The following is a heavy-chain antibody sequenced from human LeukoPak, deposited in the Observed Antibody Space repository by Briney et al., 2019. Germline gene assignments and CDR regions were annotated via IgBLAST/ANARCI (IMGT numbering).Heavy chain of an antibody. CDR2: IIPIFGTA. J-gene: IGHJ4*02. D-gene: IGHD1-26*01. V-gene: IGHV1-69*13. Sequence: GASVTVSCKASGGTFSSYAISWVRQAPGQGLEWMGGIIPIFGTANYAQKFQGRVTITADESTSTVYMELSSLRSEDTAVYYCAREMGLVGANDYFDYWGQGTLVTVSS. CDR1: GGTFSSYA. CDR3: AREMGLVGANDYFDY.